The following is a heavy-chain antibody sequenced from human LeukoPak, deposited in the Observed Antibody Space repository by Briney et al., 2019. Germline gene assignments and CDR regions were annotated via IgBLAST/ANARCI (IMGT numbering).Heavy chain of an antibody. V-gene: IGHV4-59*08. CDR1: GDSISSYY. CDR2: IYYSGST. CDR3: ARGRLWGDYYYYYYMDV. J-gene: IGHJ6*03. Sequence: SETLSLTCTVSGDSISSYYWSWIRQPPGKGLEWIGYIYYSGSTDHNPSLKSRVTISVDTSKNQFSLKLSSVTAADTAVYYCARGRLWGDYYYYYYMDVWGKGTTVTVSS. D-gene: IGHD5-18*01.